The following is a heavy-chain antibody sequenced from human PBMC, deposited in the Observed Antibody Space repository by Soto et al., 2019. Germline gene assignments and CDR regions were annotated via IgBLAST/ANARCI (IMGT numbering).Heavy chain of an antibody. Sequence: SETLSLTCTVSGGSISSGGYYWSWIRQHPGKGLEWIGYIYYSGSTYYNPSLQSRVTISVDTSKNQFSLKLSSVTAADTAVYYCARTYDSSGYSQDAFDIWGQGTMVTVSS. D-gene: IGHD3-22*01. CDR3: ARTYDSSGYSQDAFDI. CDR2: IYYSGST. CDR1: GGSISSGGYY. V-gene: IGHV4-31*03. J-gene: IGHJ3*02.